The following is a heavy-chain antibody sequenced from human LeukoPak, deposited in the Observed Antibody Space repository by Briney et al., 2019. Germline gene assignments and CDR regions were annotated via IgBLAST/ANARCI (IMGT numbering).Heavy chain of an antibody. V-gene: IGHV3-23*01. D-gene: IGHD6-13*01. CDR2: ISGSGGST. Sequence: GGSLRLSCAASGFTFSSYGMSWVRQAPGKGLEWASAISGSGGSTYYADSVKGRFTISRDNSKNTLYLQMNSLRAEDTAVYYCASWAGTAAGFSGPFDYWGQGTLVTVSS. CDR1: GFTFSSYG. J-gene: IGHJ4*02. CDR3: ASWAGTAAGFSGPFDY.